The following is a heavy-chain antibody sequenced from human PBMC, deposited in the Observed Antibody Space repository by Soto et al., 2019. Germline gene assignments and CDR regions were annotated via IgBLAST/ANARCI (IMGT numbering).Heavy chain of an antibody. D-gene: IGHD3-3*01. CDR1: GYSFTSYW. CDR3: ARRSDYDFWSGYYYGMDV. Sequence: GESLKSSCKGSGYSFTSYWSSWVRQMPGKGLERMGRIDPSDSYTNYSPSFQGHVTISADKSIRTAYLQWSSLKASDTAMYYCARRSDYDFWSGYYYGMDVWGQGTTVTVSS. J-gene: IGHJ6*02. CDR2: IDPSDSYT. V-gene: IGHV5-10-1*01.